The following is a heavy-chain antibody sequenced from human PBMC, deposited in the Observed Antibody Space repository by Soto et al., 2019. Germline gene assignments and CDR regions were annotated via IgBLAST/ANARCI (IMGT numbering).Heavy chain of an antibody. V-gene: IGHV4-4*02. J-gene: IGHJ4*02. D-gene: IGHD1-7*01. CDR1: GGSFTSNNW. CDR3: ASRDPGTSVDC. CDR2: IYRTGST. Sequence: SETLSLTCAVSGGSFTSNNWWTCVRQPPGQGLEWIGEIYRTGSTNYNPSLKSRVTISLDKSENQFSLKVTSLTAADTAVYYCASRDPGTSVDCWGQGTLVTVSS.